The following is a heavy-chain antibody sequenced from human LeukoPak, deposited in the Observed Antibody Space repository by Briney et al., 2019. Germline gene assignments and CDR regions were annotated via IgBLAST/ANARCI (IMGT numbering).Heavy chain of an antibody. Sequence: GGSLRLSCAASGFTFSSYAMHWVRQAPGKGLEWMTVISYDGSNKYYADSVKGRFTISRDNSKNTLYLQMNSLRAEDTAVYYCARDQSIAAAGTLDYWGQGTLVTVSS. CDR1: GFTFSSYA. CDR3: ARDQSIAAAGTLDY. J-gene: IGHJ4*02. D-gene: IGHD6-13*01. V-gene: IGHV3-30-3*01. CDR2: ISYDGSNK.